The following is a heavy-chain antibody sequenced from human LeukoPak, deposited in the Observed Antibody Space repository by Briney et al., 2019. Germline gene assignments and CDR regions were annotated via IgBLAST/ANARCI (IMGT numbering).Heavy chain of an antibody. CDR3: AREVGSWPTLDY. V-gene: IGHV3-30*04. J-gene: IGHJ4*02. D-gene: IGHD6-13*01. CDR2: ISYDGSNK. CDR1: GFTFSSYA. Sequence: SGGSLRLSCAASGFTFSSYAMHWVRQAPGKGLEWVAVISYDGSNKYYADSVKGRFTISRDNSKNTLYLQMNSLRAEDTAVYYCAREVGSWPTLDYWGQGTLVTVSS.